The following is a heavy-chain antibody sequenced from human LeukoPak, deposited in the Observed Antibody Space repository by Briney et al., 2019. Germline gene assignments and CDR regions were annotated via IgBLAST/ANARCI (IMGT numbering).Heavy chain of an antibody. V-gene: IGHV3-30*04. CDR1: GFTFSSFP. D-gene: IGHD4-23*01. CDR3: ARTPVVTGNYYFYYMDV. J-gene: IGHJ6*03. Sequence: PGGSLRLSCAASGFTFSSFPMHWVRQAPGKGLEWVAVMSYDGSKKYYADSVKGRISISRDNFKNTLSLQMNNLRVGDTAVYYCARTPVVTGNYYFYYMDVWGKGTTVTVSS. CDR2: MSYDGSKK.